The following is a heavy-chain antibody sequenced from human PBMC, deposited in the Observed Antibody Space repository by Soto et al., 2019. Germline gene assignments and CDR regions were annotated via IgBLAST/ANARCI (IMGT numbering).Heavy chain of an antibody. V-gene: IGHV4-34*01. Sequence: TSETLSITCAVYGGSFSGYYWSWIRQPPGKGLEWIGEINHSGSTNYNPSLKSRVTISVDTSKNQFSLKLSSVTAADTAVYYCARCARGDWNYDPYYYYGMDVWGQGTTVTVSS. J-gene: IGHJ6*02. CDR3: ARCARGDWNYDPYYYYGMDV. D-gene: IGHD1-7*01. CDR1: GGSFSGYY. CDR2: INHSGST.